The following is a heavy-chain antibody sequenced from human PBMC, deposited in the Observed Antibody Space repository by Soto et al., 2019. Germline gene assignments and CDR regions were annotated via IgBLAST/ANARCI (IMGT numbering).Heavy chain of an antibody. CDR1: GGSFSAYY. J-gene: IGHJ4*02. D-gene: IGHD3-9*01. CDR3: GRLEGLATISYYFDY. V-gene: IGHV4-34*01. CDR2: INHSGST. Sequence: SETLSLTCAVYGGSFSAYYWSWIRQPPGKGLEWIGEINHSGSTNYNPSLKSRVTISVDTSKNQFSLKLMSVTAADTAVYYCGRLEGLATISYYFDYWGQGALVTVS.